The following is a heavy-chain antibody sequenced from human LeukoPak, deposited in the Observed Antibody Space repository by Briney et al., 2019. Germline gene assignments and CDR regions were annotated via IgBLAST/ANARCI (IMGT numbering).Heavy chain of an antibody. D-gene: IGHD3-10*01. Sequence: ASVKVSCKVSGYTLTELSMHWVRQAPGKGLEWMGGFDPEDGETIYAQKSQGRVTMTEDTSTDTAYMELSSLRSEDTAVYYCATDSQGSGSYVIYYFDYWGQGTLVTVSS. CDR1: GYTLTELS. CDR2: FDPEDGET. J-gene: IGHJ4*02. V-gene: IGHV1-24*01. CDR3: ATDSQGSGSYVIYYFDY.